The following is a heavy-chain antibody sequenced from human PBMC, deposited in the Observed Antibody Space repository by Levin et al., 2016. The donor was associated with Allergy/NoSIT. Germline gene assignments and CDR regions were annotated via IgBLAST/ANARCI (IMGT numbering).Heavy chain of an antibody. CDR2: IKSKADGGTT. D-gene: IGHD5-18*01. CDR3: ARHSDGYEVGAFDI. Sequence: GGSLRLSCAASGFRFTNAWMSWVRQTPEKGLEWVGRIKSKADGGTTDSAARVRGRFTISRDDSKNTLYLQMNSLRTEDTAVYYCARHSDGYEVGAFDIWGQGTVVSVSS. J-gene: IGHJ3*02. CDR1: GFRFTNAW. V-gene: IGHV3-15*01.